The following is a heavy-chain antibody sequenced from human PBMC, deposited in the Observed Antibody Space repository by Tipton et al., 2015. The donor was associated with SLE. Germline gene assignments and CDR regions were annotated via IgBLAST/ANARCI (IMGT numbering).Heavy chain of an antibody. J-gene: IGHJ6*02. V-gene: IGHV4-30-2*01. CDR1: GGSISSGGYS. CDR3: AREGWWGGIDV. Sequence: TLSLTCAVSGGSISSGGYSWSWIRQPPGKGLEWIGYIYHSGSTYYNPSLKSRVTISVDRSKNQFSLKLSSVTAADTAVYYCAREGWWGGIDVWGQGTTVTVSS. CDR2: IYHSGST. D-gene: IGHD2-15*01.